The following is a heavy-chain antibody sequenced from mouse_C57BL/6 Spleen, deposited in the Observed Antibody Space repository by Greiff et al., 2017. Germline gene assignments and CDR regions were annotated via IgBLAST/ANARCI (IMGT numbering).Heavy chain of an antibody. CDR1: GYTFTDYE. CDR2: IDPETGGT. J-gene: IGHJ4*01. CDR3: TRRMGRYYYAMDY. Sequence: QVQLKESGAELVRPGASVTLSCKASGYTFTDYEMHWVKQTPVHGLEWIGAIDPETGGTAYNQKFKGKAILTADKSSSTAYMELRSLTSEDSAVYYCTRRMGRYYYAMDYWGQGTSVTVSS. V-gene: IGHV1-15*01. D-gene: IGHD4-1*01.